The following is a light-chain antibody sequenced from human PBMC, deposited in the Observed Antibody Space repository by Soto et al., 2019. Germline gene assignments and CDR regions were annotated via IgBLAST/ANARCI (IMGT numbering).Light chain of an antibody. J-gene: IGLJ1*01. Sequence: QSALTQPASVSGSPGQSITISCTGTSSDIGFYNYVSWYQQYPGKAPNLLIYGVTNRPSGVSYRFSGSKSGSTASLTISGLRDEDDDYYYCSSDSTSFFYVFGTGTKLTVL. CDR1: SSDIGFYNY. V-gene: IGLV2-14*03. CDR3: SSDSTSFFYV. CDR2: GVT.